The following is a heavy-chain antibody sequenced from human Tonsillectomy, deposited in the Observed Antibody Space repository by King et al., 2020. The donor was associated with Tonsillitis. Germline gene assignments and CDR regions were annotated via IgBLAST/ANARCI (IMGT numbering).Heavy chain of an antibody. V-gene: IGHV3-33*01. CDR2: IWYDGSNE. J-gene: IGHJ6*03. CDR3: ARLADCSPASCYRRDYYYYMDV. Sequence: VQLVESGGGVVQPGRSLRLSCAASGFTFSIYGMHWVRQAPGKGLEWVALIWYDGSNEYYADSVKGRFTISRDNSRNTLFLQMNSLRAEDTAAYYCARLADCSPASCYRRDYYYYMDVWGKGTTVTVSS. D-gene: IGHD2-2*02. CDR1: GFTFSIYG.